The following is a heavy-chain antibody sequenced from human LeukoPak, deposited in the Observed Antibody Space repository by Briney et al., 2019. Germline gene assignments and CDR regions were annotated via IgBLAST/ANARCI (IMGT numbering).Heavy chain of an antibody. CDR1: GYTFTSYY. CDR3: ARAMYYYGPLRPPDY. D-gene: IGHD3-10*01. CDR2: INPSGGST. J-gene: IGHJ4*02. Sequence: GASVKVSCKASGYTFTSYYMHWVRQAPGQGLEWMGIINPSGGSTSYAQKFQGRVTMTRDTSTSTVYMELSSLRSEDTAVYYCARAMYYYGPLRPPDYWGQGTLVTVSS. V-gene: IGHV1-46*01.